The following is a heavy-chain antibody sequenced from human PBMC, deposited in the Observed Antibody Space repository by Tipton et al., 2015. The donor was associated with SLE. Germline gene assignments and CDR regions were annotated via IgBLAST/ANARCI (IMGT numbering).Heavy chain of an antibody. CDR3: ATRNVPAAANWFDP. V-gene: IGHV4-34*01. D-gene: IGHD2-2*01. Sequence: LRLSCAVYGGSFSGYYWSWIRQPPGKGLEWIGEINHSGSTNYNPSLKSRVTISVDTSKNQFSLKLSSVTAADTAVYYCATRNVPAAANWFDPWGQGTLVTVSS. J-gene: IGHJ5*02. CDR1: GGSFSGYY. CDR2: INHSGST.